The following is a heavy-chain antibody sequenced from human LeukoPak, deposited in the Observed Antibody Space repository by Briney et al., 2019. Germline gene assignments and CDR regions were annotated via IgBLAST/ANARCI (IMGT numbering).Heavy chain of an antibody. CDR3: ARDRSGDYYDSSGPNWFDP. CDR2: IKQDGSEK. V-gene: IGHV3-7*01. D-gene: IGHD3-22*01. Sequence: PGGSLRLSCAASGFTFSSYWMSWVRQAPGKGLEWVANIKQDGSEKYYVDSVKGRFTISRDNAKNSLYLQMNSLRAEDTAVYYCARDRSGDYYDSSGPNWFDPWGQGTLVTVSS. CDR1: GFTFSSYW. J-gene: IGHJ5*02.